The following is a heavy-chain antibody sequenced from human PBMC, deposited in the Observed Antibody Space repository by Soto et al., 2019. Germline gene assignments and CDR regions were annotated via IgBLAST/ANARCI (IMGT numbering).Heavy chain of an antibody. CDR1: GFTFSSYA. V-gene: IGHV3-23*01. CDR2: ISGDGSST. D-gene: IGHD3-9*01. J-gene: IGHJ4*02. CDR3: AKDWEFDWPNYYFHY. Sequence: QRLSCAASGFTFSSYAMSWVRQAPGKGLEWVSAISGDGSSTYFADSGKGRFTISRDNSKNTLYLQMNSLRAEDTAVYYCAKDWEFDWPNYYFHYWGQGTIVTVYS.